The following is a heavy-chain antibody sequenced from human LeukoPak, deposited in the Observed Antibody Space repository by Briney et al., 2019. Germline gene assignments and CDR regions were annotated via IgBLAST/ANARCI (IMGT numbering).Heavy chain of an antibody. CDR2: INPSGGST. CDR1: GYTFTSYY. V-gene: IGHV1-46*01. CDR3: ANDGAYYDINTYAFDI. D-gene: IGHD3-22*01. Sequence: ASVKVSCKASGYTFTSYYMHWVRQAPGQGLEWMGIINPSGGSTSYAQKFQGRVTMTRDTSTSTVYTELNSLRAEDTAVYYCANDGAYYDINTYAFDIWGQGTMVTVSS. J-gene: IGHJ3*02.